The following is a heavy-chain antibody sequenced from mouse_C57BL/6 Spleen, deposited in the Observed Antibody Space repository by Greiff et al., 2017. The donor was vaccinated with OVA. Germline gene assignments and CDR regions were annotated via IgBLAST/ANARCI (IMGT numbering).Heavy chain of an antibody. D-gene: IGHD1-1*01. J-gene: IGHJ3*01. CDR3: ALRTGYYGGSHTWFAY. Sequence: VQLQQSGAELMKPGASVKLSCKATGYTFTGYWIQWVKQRPGHGLEWIGEIIPGSGSTNYNEKFKGKATFTADTSSNTAYMQLSSLTTEDSAYYYCALRTGYYGGSHTWFAYWGQGTLVTVSA. CDR1: GYTFTGYW. V-gene: IGHV1-9*01. CDR2: IIPGSGST.